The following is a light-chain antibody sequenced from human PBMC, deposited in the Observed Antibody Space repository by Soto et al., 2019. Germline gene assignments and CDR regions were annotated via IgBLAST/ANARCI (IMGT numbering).Light chain of an antibody. CDR3: QKYYTAPET. Sequence: DIQMPQSPSSLSASVGDRVTITCRASRRLGTYLAWYQQKPGKVPKNLIYDASTLQSGVPSRFSGRGSGTDFTLTISSLQPEEVATDDCQKYYTAPETFGQGTKVESK. CDR1: RRLGTY. J-gene: IGKJ1*01. CDR2: DAS. V-gene: IGKV1-27*01.